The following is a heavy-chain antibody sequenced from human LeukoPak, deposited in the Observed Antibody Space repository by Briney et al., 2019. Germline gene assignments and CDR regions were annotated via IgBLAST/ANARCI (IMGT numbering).Heavy chain of an antibody. J-gene: IGHJ3*02. D-gene: IGHD3-22*01. CDR1: GFTFSSYG. V-gene: IGHV3-30*03. CDR3: TREVVRNSNDI. CDR2: ISYDGSNK. Sequence: GGSLRLSCAASGFTFSSYGMHWVRQAPGKGLEWVAVISYDGSNKYYADSVKGRFTISRDNSKNTLYLQMNSLRAEDTAVYYCTREVVRNSNDIWGQGTMVTVSS.